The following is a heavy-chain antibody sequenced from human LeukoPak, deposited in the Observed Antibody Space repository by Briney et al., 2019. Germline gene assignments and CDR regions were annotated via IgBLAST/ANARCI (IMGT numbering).Heavy chain of an antibody. Sequence: ASVRVSCKASGYSFTTYYMHWVRQAPGQGLEWTGIINPSRGSATYAQKFQGRVTITRDTSTTTVYMELSSLRSEDTAVYYCAREGEWKLEVIGGYWGQGTLVTVSS. CDR3: AREGEWKLEVIGGY. V-gene: IGHV1-46*01. CDR1: GYSFTTYY. D-gene: IGHD3-16*01. CDR2: INPSRGSA. J-gene: IGHJ4*02.